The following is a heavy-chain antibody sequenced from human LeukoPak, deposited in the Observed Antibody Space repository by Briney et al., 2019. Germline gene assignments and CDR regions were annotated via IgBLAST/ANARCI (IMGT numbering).Heavy chain of an antibody. D-gene: IGHD1-26*01. V-gene: IGHV4-34*01. J-gene: IGHJ4*02. CDR1: GGSFSGYY. CDR3: ASKTGSF. CDR2: ISHSGST. Sequence: SETLSLTCAVYGGSFSGYYWSWIRQPPGKGLEWIGEISHSGSTNYNPSLKSRVTISVDTSKNQFSLKLSSVTAADTAVYYCASKTGSFWGQGTLVTVSS.